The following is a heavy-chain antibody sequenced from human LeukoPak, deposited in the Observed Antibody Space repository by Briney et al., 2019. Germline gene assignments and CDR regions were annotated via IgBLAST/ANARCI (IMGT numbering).Heavy chain of an antibody. CDR2: ISAYNGNT. CDR1: GYTFTSYG. D-gene: IGHD3-10*01. Sequence: ASVKVSCKASGYTFTSYGISWVRQAPGQGLEWMGWISAYNGNTNYAQKLRGRVTMTTDTSTSTAYMELRSLGSDDTAVYYCARSHGSGSYHPFDYWGQGTLVTVSS. J-gene: IGHJ4*02. CDR3: ARSHGSGSYHPFDY. V-gene: IGHV1-18*01.